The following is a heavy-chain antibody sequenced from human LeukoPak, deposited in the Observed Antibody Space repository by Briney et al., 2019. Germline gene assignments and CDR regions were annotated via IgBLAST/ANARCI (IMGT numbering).Heavy chain of an antibody. D-gene: IGHD3-22*01. CDR3: ARDVKWYYDSSGYPYYYYGMDV. V-gene: IGHV4-61*02. Sequence: SETLSLTCTVSGGSISSGGYYWSWIRQPAGKGLEWIGRIYTSGSTNYNPSLKSRVTISVDTSKNQFSLKLSSVTAADTAVYYCARDVKWYYDSSGYPYYYYGMDVWGQGTTVTVSS. J-gene: IGHJ6*02. CDR1: GGSISSGGYY. CDR2: IYTSGST.